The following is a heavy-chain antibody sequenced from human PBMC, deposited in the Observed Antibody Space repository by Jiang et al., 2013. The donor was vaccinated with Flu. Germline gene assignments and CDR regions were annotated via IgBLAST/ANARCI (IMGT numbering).Heavy chain of an antibody. CDR3: ARDLYPSYDILTGPGAFDI. CDR2: IYYSGST. Sequence: TLSLTCTVSGGSISSYYWSWIRQPPGKGLEWIGYIYYSGSTNYNPSLKSRVTISVDTSKNQFSLKLSSVTAADTAVYYCARDLYPSYDILTGPGAFDIWGQGTMVTVSS. V-gene: IGHV4-59*01. D-gene: IGHD3-9*01. J-gene: IGHJ3*02. CDR1: GGSISSYY.